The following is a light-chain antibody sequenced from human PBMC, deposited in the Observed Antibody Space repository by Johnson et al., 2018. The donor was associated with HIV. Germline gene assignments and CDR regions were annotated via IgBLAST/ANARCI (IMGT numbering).Light chain of an antibody. CDR3: GTWDGSLRAGV. Sequence: QSVLTQPPSVSAAPGQKVTISCSGSSSNIGNNYVSWYQQLPGTAPKLLIYDNNKRPSGIPDRFSGSKSGTSATLGITGLQTGDEADYYCGTWDGSLRAGVFGTGTKFTVL. V-gene: IGLV1-51*01. J-gene: IGLJ1*01. CDR1: SSNIGNNY. CDR2: DNN.